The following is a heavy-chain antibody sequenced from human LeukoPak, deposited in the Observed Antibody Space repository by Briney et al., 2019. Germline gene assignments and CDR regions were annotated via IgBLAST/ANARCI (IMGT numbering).Heavy chain of an antibody. CDR1: GFTFGDYY. D-gene: IGHD3-22*01. Sequence: GGSLRLSCAASGFTFGDYYMTWIRQAPGKGLEWVSYISNSGNTIKEADSVKGRFTISRDNPKNTLYLQMNSLRAEDTAVYFCAKRGVVIRVILVGFHKEAYYFDSWGQGALVTVSS. CDR3: AKRGVVIRVILVGFHKEAYYFDS. J-gene: IGHJ4*02. CDR2: ISNSGNTI. V-gene: IGHV3-11*01.